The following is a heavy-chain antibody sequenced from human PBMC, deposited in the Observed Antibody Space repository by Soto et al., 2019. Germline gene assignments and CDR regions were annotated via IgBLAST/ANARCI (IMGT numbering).Heavy chain of an antibody. CDR2: ISYDGSNK. J-gene: IGHJ6*02. D-gene: IGHD2-15*01. CDR3: ARDYVVVVAAYGAYYYYGMDV. V-gene: IGHV3-30-3*01. CDR1: GFTFSSYA. Sequence: GGSLRLSCAASGFTFSSYAMHWVRQAPGKGLEWVAVISYDGSNKYYADSVKGRFTISRDNSKNTLYLQMNSLRADDPAVYYCARDYVVVVAAYGAYYYYGMDVWGQGT.